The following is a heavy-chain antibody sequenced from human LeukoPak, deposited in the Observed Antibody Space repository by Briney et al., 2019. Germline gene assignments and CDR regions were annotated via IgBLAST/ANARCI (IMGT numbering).Heavy chain of an antibody. J-gene: IGHJ4*02. V-gene: IGHV4-31*03. Sequence: SETLSLTCTVSGGSISSGGYYWSWIRQHPGKGLEWIGYIYYSGSTYYNPSLKSRVTISVDTSKNQFSLKLSSVTAADTAVYYCARDGPYLATTGDNYWGQGTLVTVSS. CDR3: ARDGPYLATTGDNY. CDR2: IYYSGST. CDR1: GGSISSGGYY. D-gene: IGHD6-13*01.